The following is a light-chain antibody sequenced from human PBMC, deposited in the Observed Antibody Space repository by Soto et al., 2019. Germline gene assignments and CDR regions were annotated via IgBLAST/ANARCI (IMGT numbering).Light chain of an antibody. CDR1: QSVSSY. CDR2: DAS. CDR3: QQYEAVVT. J-gene: IGKJ1*01. Sequence: PGEIATLSCRASQSVSSYLAWYQQKPGQAPRLLIYDASNRATGIPARFSGSGSGTDFTLTISRLEPEDVAVYYCQQYEAVVTFGQGTKVDIK. V-gene: IGKV3-11*01.